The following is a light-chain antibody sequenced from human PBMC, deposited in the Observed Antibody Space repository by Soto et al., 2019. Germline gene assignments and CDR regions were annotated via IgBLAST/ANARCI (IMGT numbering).Light chain of an antibody. Sequence: EIVLTQSPATLSLSPGERATLSCRASQTVSSYLAWYQQKPGQAPRLLIYDASNRATGIPARFSGSGSGTDFTLTISSLEPEDFAVYYCQQRSIWPPECTFGQGTKLEIK. V-gene: IGKV3-11*01. CDR1: QTVSSY. CDR3: QQRSIWPPECT. J-gene: IGKJ2*02. CDR2: DAS.